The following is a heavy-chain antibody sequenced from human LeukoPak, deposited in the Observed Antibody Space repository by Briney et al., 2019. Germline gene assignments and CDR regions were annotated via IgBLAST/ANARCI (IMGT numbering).Heavy chain of an antibody. CDR1: GGSISSSSYY. CDR3: ARRFSGSSFGY. CDR2: IYHSGTT. Sequence: PSGTLSLTCTVSGGSISSSSYYWGWIRQPPGKGLEWIGNIYHSGTTFYNPSLKSRITISVDTSKNQFSLKLSSVTAADTAIYYCARRFSGSSFGYWGQGTLVTVSS. D-gene: IGHD1-26*01. J-gene: IGHJ4*02. V-gene: IGHV4-39*01.